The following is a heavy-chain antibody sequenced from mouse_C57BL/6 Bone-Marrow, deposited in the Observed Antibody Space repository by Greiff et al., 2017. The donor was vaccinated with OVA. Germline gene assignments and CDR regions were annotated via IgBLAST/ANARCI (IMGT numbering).Heavy chain of an antibody. V-gene: IGHV1-64*01. CDR2: IHPNSGST. CDR1: GYTFTSYW. Sequence: QVQLQQPGAELVKPGASVKLSCKASGYTFTSYWMHWVKQRPGQGLEWIGMIHPNSGSTNYNEKFKSKATLTVDKSSSTAYMQLSSLTSEDSAVYYCAVFYYVHWYFDVWGTGTTVTVSS. D-gene: IGHD2-1*01. J-gene: IGHJ1*03. CDR3: AVFYYVHWYFDV.